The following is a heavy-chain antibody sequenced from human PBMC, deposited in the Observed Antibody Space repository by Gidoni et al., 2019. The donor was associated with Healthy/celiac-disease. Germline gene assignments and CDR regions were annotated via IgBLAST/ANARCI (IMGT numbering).Heavy chain of an antibody. J-gene: IGHJ5*02. CDR1: GYTFPSYD. CDR3: AMLTHHYCSSTSCYSDERVGWFDP. Sequence: QVQLVQSGAEVKKPGASVKVSCKASGYTFPSYDINWVRQATGQGLEWMGWMNPNSGNTGYAQKCQGRVTMTRNNSISTAYMELSSLRSEDTAVYYWAMLTHHYCSSTSCYSDERVGWFDPWGQGTLVTVSS. V-gene: IGHV1-8*01. CDR2: MNPNSGNT. D-gene: IGHD2-2*02.